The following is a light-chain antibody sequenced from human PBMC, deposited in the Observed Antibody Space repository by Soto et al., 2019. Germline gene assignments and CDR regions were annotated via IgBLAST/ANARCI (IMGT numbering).Light chain of an antibody. Sequence: EIVLTQSPGTLSLSPGDGATLSCGASQSVSNNYLARYQQKPGQAPKLLVYGASTRATGIPDRFSGSGSGTDLVLSISGLEPEDFAVYYCQQYGAPPVTFGQGTRLEI. V-gene: IGKV3-20*01. CDR1: QSVSNNY. J-gene: IGKJ5*01. CDR3: QQYGAPPVT. CDR2: GAS.